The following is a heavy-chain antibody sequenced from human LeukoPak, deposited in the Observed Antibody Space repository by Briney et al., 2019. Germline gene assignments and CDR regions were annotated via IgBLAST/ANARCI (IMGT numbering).Heavy chain of an antibody. V-gene: IGHV3-33*01. Sequence: GGSLRLSCAASGFTFSSYGMHWVRQAPGKGLEWAAVIWYDGSNKYYADSVKGRFTISRDNSKNTLYLQMNSLRAEDTAVYYCAREGSGYSYRDPLDYWGQGTLVTVSS. D-gene: IGHD5-18*01. J-gene: IGHJ4*02. CDR3: AREGSGYSYRDPLDY. CDR2: IWYDGSNK. CDR1: GFTFSSYG.